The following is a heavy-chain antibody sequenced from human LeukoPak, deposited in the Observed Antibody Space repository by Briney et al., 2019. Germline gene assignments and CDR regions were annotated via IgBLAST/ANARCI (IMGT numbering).Heavy chain of an antibody. CDR1: GYTFTGYY. V-gene: IGHV1-2*02. Sequence: EASVKVSCKASGYTFTGYYMHWVRQAPGQGLEWMGWINPDSGGTNYAQKFQGRVTMTRDTSISTAYMELSRLRSDDTAVYYCAKPARSSWFFDAFDIWGQGTMVTVSS. J-gene: IGHJ3*02. CDR2: INPDSGGT. D-gene: IGHD6-13*01. CDR3: AKPARSSWFFDAFDI.